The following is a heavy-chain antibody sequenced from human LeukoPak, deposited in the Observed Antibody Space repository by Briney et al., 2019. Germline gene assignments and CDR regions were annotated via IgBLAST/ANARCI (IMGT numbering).Heavy chain of an antibody. CDR1: GFTFSSYS. J-gene: IGHJ4*02. CDR3: ARGIGYCSSTSCPPQPIDY. CDR2: ISSSSSYI. V-gene: IGHV3-21*01. D-gene: IGHD2-2*01. Sequence: GGSLRLSCAASGFTFSSYSMNWVRQAPGKGLEWVSSISSSSSYIYYADSVKGRFTISRDNAKNSLYLQMNSLRAEDTAVYYCARGIGYCSSTSCPPQPIDYWGQGTLVTVSS.